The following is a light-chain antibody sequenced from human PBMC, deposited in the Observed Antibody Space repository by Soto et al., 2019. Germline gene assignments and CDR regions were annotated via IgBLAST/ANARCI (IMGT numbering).Light chain of an antibody. V-gene: IGKV3-15*01. J-gene: IGKJ3*01. CDR2: GAS. Sequence: EIVMTQSPATLSVSPGERATLSCRASQSVSSNLAWYQQKPGQAPRLLVYGASTRAAGIPARFSGSGSGTEVTLNNSSLQSEDFAVYYCQQYNNWSPGTVGTGTKVDIK. CDR1: QSVSSN. CDR3: QQYNNWSPGT.